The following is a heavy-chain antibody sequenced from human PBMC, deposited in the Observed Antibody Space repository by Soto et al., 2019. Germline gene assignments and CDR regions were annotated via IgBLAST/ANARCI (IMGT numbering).Heavy chain of an antibody. CDR1: GFTFTNYA. Sequence: GGSLRLSCAASGFTFTNYAMIWVRQAPGKGLEWVSSISGGDGDTSYADSVKGRFTISRDNSENTMFLQMNSLRPDDTAVYYCAKDRFTSTVRKYWFFDLWGRGTLVTVSS. CDR3: AKDRFTSTVRKYWFFDL. CDR2: ISGGDGDT. J-gene: IGHJ2*01. D-gene: IGHD3-10*01. V-gene: IGHV3-23*01.